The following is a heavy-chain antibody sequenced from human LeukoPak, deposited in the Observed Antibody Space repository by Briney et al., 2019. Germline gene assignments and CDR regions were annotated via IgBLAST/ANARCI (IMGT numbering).Heavy chain of an antibody. CDR3: ARRRVTVVRGVDITSYYFDY. CDR1: GFTFDDYG. J-gene: IGHJ4*02. Sequence: GGSLRLSCAASGFTFDDYGMSWVRQAPGKGLEWVSGTNWNGGSTGYADSVKGRFTISRDNARNSLYLQMNSLGAEDTALYFCARRRVTVVRGVDITSYYFDYWGQGTLVTVSS. CDR2: TNWNGGST. D-gene: IGHD3-10*01. V-gene: IGHV3-20*04.